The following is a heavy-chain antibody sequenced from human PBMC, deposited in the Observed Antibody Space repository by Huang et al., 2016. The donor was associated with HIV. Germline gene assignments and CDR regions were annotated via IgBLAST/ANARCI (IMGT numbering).Heavy chain of an antibody. CDR1: GFTFATYG. D-gene: IGHD6-13*01. Sequence: QVQLVESGGGVVQPGGSLRLSCAASGFTFATYGMPWVRQAPGKGLEWVAFMRSDATDKYYADSVKGRFTASRDKSKNTLFLHMNSLRPEDTALYYCAKIPPLHANLATSGPGPVDYWGQGTLVTVSS. V-gene: IGHV3-30*02. CDR2: MRSDATDK. CDR3: AKIPPLHANLATSGPGPVDY. J-gene: IGHJ4*02.